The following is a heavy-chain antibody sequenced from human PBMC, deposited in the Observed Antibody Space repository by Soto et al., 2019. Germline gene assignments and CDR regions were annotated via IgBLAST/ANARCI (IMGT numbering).Heavy chain of an antibody. CDR3: ARSSPAGYYFDY. CDR2: IYYSGSA. CDR1: GYSISSSNW. V-gene: IGHV4-28*01. D-gene: IGHD3-10*01. J-gene: IGHJ4*02. Sequence: PSETLSLTCAVSGYSISSSNWWGWIRQPPGKGLGGIGYIYYSGSAYYHPSLKSRVTMSVDTSKNQFSLKMSSVTAVDTAVYYCARSSPAGYYFDYWGQGTLVTVSS.